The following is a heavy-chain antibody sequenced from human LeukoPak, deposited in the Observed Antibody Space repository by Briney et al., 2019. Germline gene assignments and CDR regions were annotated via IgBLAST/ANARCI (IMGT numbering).Heavy chain of an antibody. CDR1: GFTFDDYG. CDR3: ATPYYYDSSGYYVY. D-gene: IGHD3-22*01. Sequence: PGGSLRLSCAASGFTFDDYGMSWVRQAPGKGLEWVSGINWNGGNTGYADSVKGRFTISRDNAKNSLYLQMNSLRAEDTALYYCATPYYYDSSGYYVYWGQGTLVTVSS. J-gene: IGHJ4*02. CDR2: INWNGGNT. V-gene: IGHV3-20*04.